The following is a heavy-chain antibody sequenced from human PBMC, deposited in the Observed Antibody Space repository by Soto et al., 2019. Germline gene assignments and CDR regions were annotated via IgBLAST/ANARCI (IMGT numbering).Heavy chain of an antibody. J-gene: IGHJ3*02. Sequence: ASVKVSCKASGHTFNSYGFNWVRQAPGQGLEWMGWISAYNGNTKYAQKIQGRVTLTTDTSTNTAYMELRSLRSDDTAVYYCARDLSMGGTDAFDIRGQGTMVTVSS. CDR3: ARDLSMGGTDAFDI. D-gene: IGHD3-16*01. CDR2: ISAYNGNT. CDR1: GHTFNSYG. V-gene: IGHV1-18*01.